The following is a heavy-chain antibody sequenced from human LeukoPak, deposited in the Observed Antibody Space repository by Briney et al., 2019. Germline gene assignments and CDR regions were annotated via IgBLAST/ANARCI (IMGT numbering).Heavy chain of an antibody. J-gene: IGHJ4*02. CDR2: ISWNSGVI. V-gene: IGHV3-9*01. CDR1: GFTFDDYA. CDR3: ARERTTVTTLYYFDY. D-gene: IGHD4-17*01. Sequence: GGSLRLSCAASGFTFDDYAMHWVRQAPGKGLEWVSGISWNSGVIAYADSVRGRFTISRDNAKNSLYLQLNSLRAEDTAVYYCARERTTVTTLYYFDYWGQGTLVTVSS.